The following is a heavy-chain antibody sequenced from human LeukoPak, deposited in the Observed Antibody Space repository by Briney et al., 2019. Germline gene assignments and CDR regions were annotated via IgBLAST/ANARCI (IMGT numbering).Heavy chain of an antibody. V-gene: IGHV3-30-3*01. Sequence: GRSLRLSCAASGFTFSSYAMHWVRQAPGKGLEWVAVISYDGSNKYYADSVKGRFTISRDNSKNTLYLQMNSLRAEDTAVYYCAKVPSYVVSGYFDYWGQGTLVTVSS. D-gene: IGHD1-26*01. CDR3: AKVPSYVVSGYFDY. CDR1: GFTFSSYA. CDR2: ISYDGSNK. J-gene: IGHJ4*02.